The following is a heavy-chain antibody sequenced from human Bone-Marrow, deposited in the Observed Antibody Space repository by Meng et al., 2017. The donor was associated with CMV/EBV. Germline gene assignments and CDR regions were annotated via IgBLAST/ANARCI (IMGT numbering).Heavy chain of an antibody. D-gene: IGHD3-3*01. CDR3: ARGRFCEY. CDR1: GFTFSSYW. V-gene: IGHV3-7*01. CDR2: INEESTEK. Sequence: GESLKISCGVSGFTFSSYWMSWVRQAPGKGLEWVANINEESTEKYYLDSVKGRFTIVRDNAKNSVYLQMNSLRAEDSAVYYCARGRFCEYWGQGTPVTVSS. J-gene: IGHJ4*02.